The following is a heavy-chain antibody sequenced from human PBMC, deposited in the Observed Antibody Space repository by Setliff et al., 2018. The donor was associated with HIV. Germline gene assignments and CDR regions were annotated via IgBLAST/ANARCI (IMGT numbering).Heavy chain of an antibody. D-gene: IGHD6-13*01. Sequence: ETLSLTCAVYGGSFSGYYWSWIRQSPGKDLEWIGEVNHSGDITYNPSLKSRVTMSVDTSKNQFSLELSSLTSADTAIYYCVRGRDYGSSWSRPFYFDFWGHGNLVTVSS. CDR2: VNHSGDI. CDR1: GGSFSGYY. CDR3: VRGRDYGSSWSRPFYFDF. V-gene: IGHV4-34*01. J-gene: IGHJ4*01.